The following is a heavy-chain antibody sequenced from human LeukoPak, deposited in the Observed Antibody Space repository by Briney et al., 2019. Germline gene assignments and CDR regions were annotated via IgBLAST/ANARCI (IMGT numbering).Heavy chain of an antibody. CDR3: ATQRPPRYYNYYGMDV. Sequence: ASVKVSCKVSGSTLTELSMHWVRQAPGKGREWMGGFDPEDGETIYAQKFQGRVTMTEDTSTDTAYMELSSLRSEDTAVYYCATQRPPRYYNYYGMDVWGKGTTVTVSS. CDR1: GSTLTELS. CDR2: FDPEDGET. J-gene: IGHJ6*04. V-gene: IGHV1-24*01.